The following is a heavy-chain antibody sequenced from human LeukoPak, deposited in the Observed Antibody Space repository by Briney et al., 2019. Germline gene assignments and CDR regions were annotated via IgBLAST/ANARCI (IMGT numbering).Heavy chain of an antibody. V-gene: IGHV4-34*01. CDR3: ARLDRSWWIARV. CDR1: GGSFSGYY. J-gene: IGHJ6*04. D-gene: IGHD6-13*01. Sequence: SETLSLTCAVYGGSFSGYYWSWIRQPPGKGLEWIGEINHSGSTNYNPSLKSRVTISVDTSKNQFSLKLSSVTAADTAVYYCARLDRSWWIARVWGKGTTVTVSS. CDR2: INHSGST.